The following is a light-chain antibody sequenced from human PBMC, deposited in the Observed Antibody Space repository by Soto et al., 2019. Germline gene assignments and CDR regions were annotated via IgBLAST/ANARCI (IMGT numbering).Light chain of an antibody. CDR1: SGHSSYA. CDR2: LSSDGSH. J-gene: IGLJ2*01. Sequence: LTQSPSASASLGASVQLTCTLSSGHSSYAIAWHQQQPEKGPRYLMKLSSDGSHSKGDGIPDRFSGSSSGAERYLTISSLQSEDEADYYCQTWDTGARVVFGGGTKLTVL. V-gene: IGLV4-69*01. CDR3: QTWDTGARVV.